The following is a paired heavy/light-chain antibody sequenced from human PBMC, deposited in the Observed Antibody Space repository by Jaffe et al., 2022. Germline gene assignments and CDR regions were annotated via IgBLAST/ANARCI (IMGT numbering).Heavy chain of an antibody. V-gene: IGHV3-15*01. D-gene: IGHD3-3*01. CDR1: GFTFSNAW. J-gene: IGHJ6*03. Sequence: EVQLVESGGGLVKPGGSLRLSCAASGFTFSNAWMSWVRQAPGKGLEWVGRIKSKTDGGTTDYAAPVKGRFTISRDDSKNTLYLQMNSLKTEDTAVYYCTTLSLRYDFWSGSRYYYMDVWGKGTTVTVSS. CDR3: TTLSLRYDFWSGSRYYYMDV. CDR2: IKSKTDGGTT.
Light chain of an antibody. J-gene: IGKJ2*01. CDR2: WAS. V-gene: IGKV4-1*01. CDR1: QSVLYSSNNKNY. CDR3: QQYYSTPPGYT. Sequence: DIVMTQSPDSLAVSLGERATINCKSSQSVLYSSNNKNYLAWYQQKPGQPPKLLIYWASTRESGVPDRFSGSGSGTDFTLTISSLQAEDVAVYYCQQYYSTPPGYTFGQGTKLEIK.